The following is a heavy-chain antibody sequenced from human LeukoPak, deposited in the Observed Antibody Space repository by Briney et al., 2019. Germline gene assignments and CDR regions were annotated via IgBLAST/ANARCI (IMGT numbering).Heavy chain of an antibody. CDR1: GYSFTSYW. CDR2: IYPGDSDT. J-gene: IGHJ4*02. V-gene: IGHV5-51*01. Sequence: PGESLKISCKGSGYSFTSYWIGWVRQMPGKGLGWMGIIYPGDSDTRYSPSFQGQVTISADKSISTAYLQWSSLKASDTAMYYCARLVVYCSSTSCYTPFDYWGQGTLVTVSS. D-gene: IGHD2-2*02. CDR3: ARLVVYCSSTSCYTPFDY.